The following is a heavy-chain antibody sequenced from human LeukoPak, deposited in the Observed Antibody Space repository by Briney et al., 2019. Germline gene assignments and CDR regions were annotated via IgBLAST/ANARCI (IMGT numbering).Heavy chain of an antibody. J-gene: IGHJ6*02. D-gene: IGHD2-15*01. Sequence: GGSLRLSCAASGFTFSTYAMNWVRQAPGKGLEWVAVISYDGRQNYYADSVKGRFTISRDNSKNTLYLQMNSLRAEDTAVYYCAREGSGGGLDVWGQGTTVTVSS. CDR1: GFTFSTYA. CDR2: ISYDGRQN. CDR3: AREGSGGGLDV. V-gene: IGHV3-30*14.